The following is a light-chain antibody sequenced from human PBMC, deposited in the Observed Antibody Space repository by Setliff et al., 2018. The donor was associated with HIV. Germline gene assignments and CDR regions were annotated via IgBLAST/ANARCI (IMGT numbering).Light chain of an antibody. CDR1: SSDVGSYNL. CDR2: EVS. CDR3: CSYASSSLSYV. J-gene: IGLJ1*01. Sequence: QSVLTQPASVSGSPGQSITISCTGTSSDVGSYNLVSWYQQHPGKAPKLMIYEVSKRPSGVSDRFSGSKSSNTASLTISGLQAEDEADYYCCSYASSSLSYVFGAGTKVTVL. V-gene: IGLV2-23*02.